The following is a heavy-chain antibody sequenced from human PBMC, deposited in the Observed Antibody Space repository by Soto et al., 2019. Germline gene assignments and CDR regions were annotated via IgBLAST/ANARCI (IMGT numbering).Heavy chain of an antibody. D-gene: IGHD4-17*01. Sequence: ASVKVSCKASGYTFTASGISWVRQAPGQGREWMGWTSIYNGHTECSPKFLGRVVMTTDTSEDTADLELRSLRPDDAALYYCARWDDYGASAQYHVDHWGQGT. CDR3: ARWDDYGASAQYHVDH. V-gene: IGHV1-18*01. CDR1: GYTFTASG. CDR2: TSIYNGHT. J-gene: IGHJ4*01.